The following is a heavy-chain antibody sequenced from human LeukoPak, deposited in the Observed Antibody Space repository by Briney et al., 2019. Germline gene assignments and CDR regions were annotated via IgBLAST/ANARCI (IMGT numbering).Heavy chain of an antibody. CDR3: ARGQIFGSGSYYKNWFDP. D-gene: IGHD3-10*01. V-gene: IGHV4-34*01. CDR1: GGSFSGYY. J-gene: IGHJ5*02. CDR2: INHSGST. Sequence: PSETLSLTCAVYGGSFSGYYWSWIRQPPGKGLEWIGEINHSGSTNYSPSLKSRVTISVDTSKNQFSLKLSSVTAADTAVYYCARGQIFGSGSYYKNWFDPWGQGTLVTVSS.